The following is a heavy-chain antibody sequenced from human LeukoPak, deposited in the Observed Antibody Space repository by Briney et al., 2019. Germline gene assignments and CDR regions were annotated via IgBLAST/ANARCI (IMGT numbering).Heavy chain of an antibody. D-gene: IGHD5-24*01. J-gene: IGHJ4*02. CDR1: GFTFSGYW. V-gene: IGHV3-7*01. CDR3: ARTYKGYNHDY. CDR2: IKQDGSEK. Sequence: GGSLRLSCAASGFTFSGYWMSWVRQAPGKGLEWVANIKQDGSEKYYVDSVKGRFTFSRDNAKDSLYLQMNSLRAEDTAVYYCARTYKGYNHDYWGQGTLVTVSS.